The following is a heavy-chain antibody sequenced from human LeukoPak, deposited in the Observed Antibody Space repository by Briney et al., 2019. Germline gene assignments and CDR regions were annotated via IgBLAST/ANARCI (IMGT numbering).Heavy chain of an antibody. J-gene: IGHJ5*02. D-gene: IGHD4-17*01. CDR2: INWNGGST. Sequence: GGSLRLSCVASGFTFDDYGMSWVRQAPGKGLEWVSGINWNGGSTGYADSVKGRFTISRDNAKNSLYLQMNSLRAEDTALYHCARDDYGNNWFDPWGRGTLVTVSS. CDR3: ARDDYGNNWFDP. CDR1: GFTFDDYG. V-gene: IGHV3-20*01.